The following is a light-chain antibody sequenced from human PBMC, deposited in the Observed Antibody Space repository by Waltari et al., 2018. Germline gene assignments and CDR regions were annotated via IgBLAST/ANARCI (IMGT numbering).Light chain of an antibody. CDR2: EVS. V-gene: IGLV2-8*01. J-gene: IGLJ1*01. CDR1: SSDVGGYNY. CDR3: SSYAGSIL. Sequence: QSALTQPPSASGSPGQSVTISCTGTSSDVGGYNYVSWYQQHPGKVPKLMIYEVSKRPSGVPDRFSGSKSGNTASLTVSGLQAEDEADYYCSSYAGSILFGTGTKVTVL.